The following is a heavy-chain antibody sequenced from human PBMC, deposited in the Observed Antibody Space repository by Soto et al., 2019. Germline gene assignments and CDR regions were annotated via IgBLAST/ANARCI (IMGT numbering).Heavy chain of an antibody. D-gene: IGHD1-1*01. Sequence: QVQLVQSGAEVKKPGSSVKVSCKASGGTFSSYAISWVRQAPGQGLEWMGGIIPIFGTANYAQKFQGRVTITADESMSTTYMELSSLRSVVTAVYYSAREWRVEDNDAFDIWGQGTIVTVSS. CDR1: GGTFSSYA. J-gene: IGHJ3*02. V-gene: IGHV1-69*01. CDR2: IIPIFGTA. CDR3: AREWRVEDNDAFDI.